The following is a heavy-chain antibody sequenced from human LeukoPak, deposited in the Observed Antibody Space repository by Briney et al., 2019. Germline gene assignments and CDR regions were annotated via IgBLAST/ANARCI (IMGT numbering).Heavy chain of an antibody. CDR3: ARRDTGYYYFDS. J-gene: IGHJ4*02. Sequence: GESLRISCKGSGYNFAEYWIAWVRQMPGKGLEWMGIIYPGDCDTRYNPSVQGQVTISADKSISTAYLQWNSLKASDSAMYYCARRDTGYYYFDSWGQGVLVSVSS. D-gene: IGHD5-12*01. CDR1: GYNFAEYW. V-gene: IGHV5-51*01. CDR2: IYPGDCDT.